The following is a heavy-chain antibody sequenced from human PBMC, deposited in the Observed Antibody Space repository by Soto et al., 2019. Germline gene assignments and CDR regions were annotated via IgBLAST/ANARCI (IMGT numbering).Heavy chain of an antibody. D-gene: IGHD2-2*01. CDR2: IYPGDSDT. Sequence: GESLKISCKGSGYSFTSYWIGWVRQMPGKGLKWMGIIYPGDSDTRYSPSFQGQVTISADKSISTAYLQWSSLKASDTAMYYCARQSVPAAAISYFDYWGQGTLVTVS. V-gene: IGHV5-51*01. CDR1: GYSFTSYW. CDR3: ARQSVPAAAISYFDY. J-gene: IGHJ4*02.